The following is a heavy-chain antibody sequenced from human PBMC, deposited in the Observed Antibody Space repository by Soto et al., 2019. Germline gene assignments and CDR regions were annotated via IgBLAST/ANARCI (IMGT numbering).Heavy chain of an antibody. CDR1: GSTFFTYD. D-gene: IGHD3-9*01. J-gene: IGHJ5*02. V-gene: IGHV1-18*01. Sequence: QVHLVQSGVEVKTPGASVKVSCQASGSTFFTYDISWVRQAPGQGLEWMVWISTYSGDTKYAQKVQGRVTMTTDTSTTTAYLELRSLRSDDTAGYYCASNNGPTTLENWFDPWCQGTLVIVSS. CDR2: ISTYSGDT. CDR3: ASNNGPTTLENWFDP.